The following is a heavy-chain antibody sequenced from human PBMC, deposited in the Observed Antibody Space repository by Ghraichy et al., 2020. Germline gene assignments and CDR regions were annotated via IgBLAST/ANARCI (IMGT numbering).Heavy chain of an antibody. V-gene: IGHV3-66*01. CDR3: ASPYGWGKEVYTMDV. D-gene: IGHD3-10*01. CDR2: LYTGGNT. CDR1: GFAVSTNY. J-gene: IGHJ6*02. Sequence: GGSLRLSCAASGFAVSTNYMTWVRQAPGKGLEWVSVLYTGGNTKYVDSVKGRFTISRDDSKNTLYLQMNSLRAEDTAVYYCASPYGWGKEVYTMDVWGQGTTFTVSS.